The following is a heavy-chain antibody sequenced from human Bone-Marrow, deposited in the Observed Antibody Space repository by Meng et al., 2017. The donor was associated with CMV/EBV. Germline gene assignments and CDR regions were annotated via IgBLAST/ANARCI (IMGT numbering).Heavy chain of an antibody. D-gene: IGHD5-24*01. CDR2: INPNSGGA. CDR3: ARDLDGGEMATAVGGDY. V-gene: IGHV1-2*02. J-gene: IGHJ4*02. Sequence: ASVKVSCKASGYTFTGYYMHWVRQAPGQGLEWMGWINPNSGGANYAEKFQGRVTMTRDTSSSTAYMEVSRLRSDDTAVYYWARDLDGGEMATAVGGDYWGQGTLVTVSS. CDR1: GYTFTGYY.